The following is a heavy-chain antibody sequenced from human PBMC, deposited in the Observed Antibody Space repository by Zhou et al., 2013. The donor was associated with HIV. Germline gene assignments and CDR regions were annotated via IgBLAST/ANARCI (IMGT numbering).Heavy chain of an antibody. V-gene: IGHV1-46*01. Sequence: QVQLVQSGAEVKKPGSSVKVSCKASGGTFSSYALSWVRQAPGQGLEWVGLINPGDGSTTYAQKFEGRVTMTRDTTTRTVSLQLRRLRIDDTAVYYCVRVASDSYVRPGPLAYWGQGTLLTVSS. CDR1: GGTFSSYA. CDR3: VRVASDSYVRPGPLAY. D-gene: IGHD6-19*01. CDR2: INPGDGST. J-gene: IGHJ4*02.